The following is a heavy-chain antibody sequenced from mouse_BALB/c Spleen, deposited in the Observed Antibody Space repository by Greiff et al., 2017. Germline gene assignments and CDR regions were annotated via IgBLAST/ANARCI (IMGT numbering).Heavy chain of an antibody. CDR3: AREDYYGSSADY. CDR1: GISITTGNYR. V-gene: IGHV3-5*02. J-gene: IGHJ2*01. D-gene: IGHD1-1*01. CDR2: IYYSGTI. Sequence: VQLKESGPGLVKPSQTVSLTCTVTGISITTGNYRWSWIRQFPGNKLEWIGYIYYSGTITYNPSLTSRTTITRDTSKNQFFLEMNSLTAEDTATYYCAREDYYGSSADYWGQGTTLTVSS.